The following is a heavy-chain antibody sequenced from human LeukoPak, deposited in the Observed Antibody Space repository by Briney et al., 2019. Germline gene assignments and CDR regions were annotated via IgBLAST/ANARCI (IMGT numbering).Heavy chain of an antibody. CDR3: ATLYGSGILSY. D-gene: IGHD3-10*01. CDR2: IYTSGST. CDR1: GGSISSGSYY. J-gene: IGHJ4*02. V-gene: IGHV4-61*02. Sequence: SETLSLTCTVSGGSISSGSYYWSWIRQPAGKGLEWIGRIYTSGSTNYNPSLKSRVTISVDTSKNQFSLKLSSVTAADTAVYYCATLYGSGILSYWGQGTLVTVSS.